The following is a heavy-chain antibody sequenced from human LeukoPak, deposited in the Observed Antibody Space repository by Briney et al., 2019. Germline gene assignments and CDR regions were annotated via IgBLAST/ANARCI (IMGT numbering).Heavy chain of an antibody. J-gene: IGHJ6*02. CDR1: GGSISNYY. CDR3: ARDVQYYDILIGYYYYGMDV. Sequence: PSETLSLTCTVSGGSISNYYWTWIRQPPGKGLELIGYINYSGSTNYNPSLKSRVTISVDTSKNQFSLKLTSVTAADTAVYYCARDVQYYDILIGYYYYGMDVWGQGTTVTVSS. D-gene: IGHD3-9*01. V-gene: IGHV4-59*01. CDR2: INYSGST.